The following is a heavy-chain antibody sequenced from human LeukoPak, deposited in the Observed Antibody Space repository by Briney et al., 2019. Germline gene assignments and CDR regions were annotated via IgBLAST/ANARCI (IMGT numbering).Heavy chain of an antibody. V-gene: IGHV4-39*01. D-gene: IGHD3-10*01. CDR2: IYYSGST. J-gene: IGHJ4*02. CDR1: GGSISSNSYY. Sequence: PSETLSLTCAVSGGSISSNSYYWGWIRRPPGKGLEWIGSIYYSGSTYYNPSLKSRVTISVDTSKNQFSLKLSSVTAADTAVYYCARTRYYYNSRGYGAPYYFDYWGQGTLVTVSS. CDR3: ARTRYYYNSRGYGAPYYFDY.